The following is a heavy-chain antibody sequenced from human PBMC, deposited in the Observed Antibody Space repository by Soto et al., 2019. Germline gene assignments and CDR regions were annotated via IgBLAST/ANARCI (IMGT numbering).Heavy chain of an antibody. V-gene: IGHV3-33*01. J-gene: IGHJ3*02. CDR2: IWYDGSNK. Sequence: QVQLVESGGGVVQPGRSLRLSCAASGFTFSSYGMHWVRQAPGKGLEWVAVIWYDGSNKYYADSVKGRFTISRDNSKNTLYLQMNSLRAEDTAVYYCARDGRELVVITTAFDIWDQGTMVTVSS. D-gene: IGHD3-22*01. CDR3: ARDGRELVVITTAFDI. CDR1: GFTFSSYG.